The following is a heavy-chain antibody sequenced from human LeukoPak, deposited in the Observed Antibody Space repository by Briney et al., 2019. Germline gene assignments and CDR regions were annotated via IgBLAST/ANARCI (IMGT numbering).Heavy chain of an antibody. D-gene: IGHD2-8*01. V-gene: IGHV4-59*01. J-gene: IGHJ6*03. Sequence: SETLSLTCTLSGDSMSNYYWSWIRQPPGKGLEWIGYIYYSGITNYNPSLKSRVTISVDTSRNQFSLKLTSVTGADTALYHCARGMVNTYYYYYYMDVWGKGTSVTVSS. CDR3: ARGMVNTYYYYYYMDV. CDR1: GDSMSNYY. CDR2: IYYSGIT.